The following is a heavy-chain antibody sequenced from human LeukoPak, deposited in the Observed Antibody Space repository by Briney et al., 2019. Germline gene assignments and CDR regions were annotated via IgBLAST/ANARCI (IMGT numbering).Heavy chain of an antibody. J-gene: IGHJ4*02. D-gene: IGHD3-22*01. Sequence: PGGSLRLYCAASGFTSSSYEMNWVRQAQGKGLEWVSYINSSGSTIYYADSVKGRFTISRDNAKNSLYLQMNNMRAEDTAVYYCARPPYYLYDSSGYFGYWGQGTLVTVSS. CDR3: ARPPYYLYDSSGYFGY. CDR1: GFTSSSYE. V-gene: IGHV3-48*03. CDR2: INSSGSTI.